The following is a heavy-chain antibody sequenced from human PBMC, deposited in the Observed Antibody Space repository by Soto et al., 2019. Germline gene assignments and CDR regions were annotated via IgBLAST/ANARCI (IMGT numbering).Heavy chain of an antibody. CDR2: IWYDGSNK. J-gene: IGHJ6*02. CDR3: ERDRPGGSCYLTHVCGMDV. CDR1: GFTFSSYG. Sequence: QVQLVESGGGVVQPGRSLRLSCAASGFTFSSYGMHWVRQAPGKGLEWVAVIWYDGSNKYYADSVKGRFTISRDNSKNTLYLQMNSLRAEDTAVYYCERDRPGGSCYLTHVCGMDVWGQGTTVTVSS. V-gene: IGHV3-33*01. D-gene: IGHD2-15*01.